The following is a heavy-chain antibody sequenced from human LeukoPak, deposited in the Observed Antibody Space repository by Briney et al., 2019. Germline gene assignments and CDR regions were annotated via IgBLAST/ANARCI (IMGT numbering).Heavy chain of an antibody. V-gene: IGHV1-2*02. CDR1: GYTFTGYY. CDR3: ARWQEGSGTYYIDH. J-gene: IGHJ4*02. Sequence: ASVKVSCKTPGYTFTGYYMKWVRQAPGQGLECMGWIHPNSGGTNYAPKFQGRITLTRDTSISTAYMELSSLRSDDTAVYYCARWQEGSGTYYIDHWGQGTLVTVSS. D-gene: IGHD3-10*01. CDR2: IHPNSGGT.